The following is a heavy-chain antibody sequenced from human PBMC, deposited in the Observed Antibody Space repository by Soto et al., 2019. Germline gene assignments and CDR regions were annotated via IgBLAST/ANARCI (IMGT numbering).Heavy chain of an antibody. CDR2: IYHSGST. V-gene: IGHV4-4*02. CDR3: ARVWGAMVRGVTSYYYGMDV. CDR1: GGSISSSNW. Sequence: SETLSLTCAVSGGSISSSNWWSWVRQPPGKGLEWIGEIYHSGSTNYNPSLKSRVTISVDKSKNQFSLKLSSVAAADTAVYYCARVWGAMVRGVTSYYYGMDVWGQGTTVT. J-gene: IGHJ6*02. D-gene: IGHD3-10*01.